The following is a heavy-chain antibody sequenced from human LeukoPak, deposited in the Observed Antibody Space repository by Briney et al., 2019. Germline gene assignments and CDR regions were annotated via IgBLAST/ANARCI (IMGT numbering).Heavy chain of an antibody. CDR3: ARGDGGYGSHLDY. Sequence: GGSLRLSCAASGFAFSSYGMHWVRQAPGQGLEWMGWINPNSGGTNYAQKFQGRVTMTRDTSISTAYMELSRLRSDDTAVYYCARGDGGYGSHLDYWGQGTLVTVSS. CDR1: GFAFSSYG. J-gene: IGHJ4*02. CDR2: INPNSGGT. V-gene: IGHV1-2*02. D-gene: IGHD5-12*01.